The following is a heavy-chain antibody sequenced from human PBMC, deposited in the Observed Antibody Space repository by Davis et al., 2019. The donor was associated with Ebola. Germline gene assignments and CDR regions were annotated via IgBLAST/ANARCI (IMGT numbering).Heavy chain of an antibody. J-gene: IGHJ6*02. D-gene: IGHD6-6*01. Sequence: GESLKISCAASGFTFSDYYMSWIRQAPGKGLEWVSYISSSSSYTNYADSVKGRFTISRDNAKNSLYLQMNSLRAEDTAVYYCARVAVPIAARQEDGMDVWGQGTTVTVSS. V-gene: IGHV3-11*06. CDR2: ISSSSSYT. CDR3: ARVAVPIAARQEDGMDV. CDR1: GFTFSDYY.